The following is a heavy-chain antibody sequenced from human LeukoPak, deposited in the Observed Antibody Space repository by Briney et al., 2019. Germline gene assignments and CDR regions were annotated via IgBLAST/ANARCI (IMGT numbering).Heavy chain of an antibody. Sequence: PGGSLRLSCAASGFTFSNFHMSWVRQPSGKGLEWVATIKPDGTEKYYVDSVKGRFTISRDNTKNSVYLQMNSLRVEDTAIYFCARGGRWYFDFWGQGTLVTVSS. CDR1: GFTFSNFH. J-gene: IGHJ4*02. D-gene: IGHD5-24*01. CDR2: IKPDGTEK. CDR3: ARGGRWYFDF. V-gene: IGHV3-7*01.